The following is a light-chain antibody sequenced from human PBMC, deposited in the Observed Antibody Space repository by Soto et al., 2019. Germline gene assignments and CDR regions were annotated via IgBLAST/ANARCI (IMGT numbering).Light chain of an antibody. Sequence: QSALTQPASVSGSPGESITISCTGTSSDVGGYNSVSWYQHHPGKAPTLILYDVGDRPSGVSYRFSGSKSGNTASLTISGLQSADEADYFCSSFTSSMTNVFGSGTKLTVL. J-gene: IGLJ1*01. CDR3: SSFTSSMTNV. CDR2: DVG. CDR1: SSDVGGYNS. V-gene: IGLV2-14*03.